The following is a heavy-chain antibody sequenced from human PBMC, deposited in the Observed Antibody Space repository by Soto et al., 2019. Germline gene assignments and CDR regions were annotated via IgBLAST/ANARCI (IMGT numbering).Heavy chain of an antibody. CDR2: INGGNGDT. V-gene: IGHV1-3*01. CDR3: ARDLVFGRENWFDP. CDR1: GYTFTSYA. D-gene: IGHD2-21*02. Sequence: ASVKVSCKASGYTFTSYALHWVRQAPGQRLEWMGWINGGNGDTKYSQKFQGRVTITADKSTSTAYMELSSLRSEDTAVYYCARDLVFGRENWFDPWGQGTLVTVSS. J-gene: IGHJ5*02.